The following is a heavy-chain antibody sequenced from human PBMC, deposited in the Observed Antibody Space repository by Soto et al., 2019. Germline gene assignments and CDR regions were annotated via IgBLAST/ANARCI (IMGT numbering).Heavy chain of an antibody. Sequence: SETLSLTCTVSGGSISSYYWSWIRQPPGKGLEWIGYIYYSGSTNYNPSLKSRVTISVDTSKNQFSLKLSSVTAADTAVYYCARDSPDGVGAFDIWVQRRMVTV. CDR3: ARDSPDGVGAFDI. CDR1: GGSISSYY. J-gene: IGHJ3*02. CDR2: IYYSGST. V-gene: IGHV4-59*01.